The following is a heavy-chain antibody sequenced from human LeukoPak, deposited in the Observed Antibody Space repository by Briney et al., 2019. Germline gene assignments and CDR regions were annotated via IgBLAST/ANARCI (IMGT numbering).Heavy chain of an antibody. CDR2: INPNSGGT. CDR3: ARRSVGFGDLLGGFDY. V-gene: IGHV1-2*02. J-gene: IGHJ4*02. CDR1: GYTFTRYY. Sequence: ASVKVSCKASGYTFTRYYMHWVRQAPGQGLEWMGWINPNSGGTNYAQKFHGRVTMTRYTAISTAYMELRRLRSDDMAVYYCARRSVGFGDLLGGFDYWGQGTLVTVSS. D-gene: IGHD3-10*01.